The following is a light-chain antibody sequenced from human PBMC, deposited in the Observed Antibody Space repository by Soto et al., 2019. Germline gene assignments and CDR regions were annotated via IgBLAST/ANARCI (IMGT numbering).Light chain of an antibody. CDR2: DAS. J-gene: IGKJ5*01. V-gene: IGKV1-5*01. CDR1: QSISSW. Sequence: DIQMTQSPSTLSASVGDRVAITCLASQSISSWLAWYQQKPGKAPKLLIYDASTLERGVPSRFSGTVSGTEFTLSIDRLQPDDFATYYCQQYHTSSITFGQGTRLEIK. CDR3: QQYHTSSIT.